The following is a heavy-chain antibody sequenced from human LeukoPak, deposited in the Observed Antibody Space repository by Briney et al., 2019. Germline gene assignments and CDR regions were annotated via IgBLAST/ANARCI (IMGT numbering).Heavy chain of an antibody. J-gene: IGHJ4*02. CDR1: GGSISSSSYY. CDR3: ARGPHCSSTSCYGTFSLY. D-gene: IGHD2-2*01. CDR2: IYTSGST. Sequence: SETLSLTCTVSGGSISSSSYYWSWIRQPAGKGLEWIGRIYTSGSTNYNPSLKSRVTISVDTSKNQFSLKLSPVTAADTAVYYCARGPHCSSTSCYGTFSLYWGQGTLVTVSS. V-gene: IGHV4-61*02.